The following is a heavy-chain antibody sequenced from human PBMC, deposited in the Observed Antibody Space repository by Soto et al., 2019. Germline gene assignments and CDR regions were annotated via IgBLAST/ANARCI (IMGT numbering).Heavy chain of an antibody. CDR2: ISYDGSNK. V-gene: IGHV3-30*18. CDR3: AKETEAYDSSGYSYYFDY. J-gene: IGHJ4*02. D-gene: IGHD3-22*01. Sequence: GGSLRLSCAASGFTFSSYGMHWVRQAPGKGLEWVAVISYDGSNKYYADSVKGRFTISRDNSKNTLYLQMNSLRAEDTAVYYCAKETEAYDSSGYSYYFDYWGQGTLVTVSS. CDR1: GFTFSSYG.